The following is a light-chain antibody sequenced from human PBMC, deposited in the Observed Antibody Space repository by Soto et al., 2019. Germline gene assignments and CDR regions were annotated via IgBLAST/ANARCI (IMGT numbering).Light chain of an antibody. CDR1: QSVTSY. Sequence: EIVLTQSPATLSLSPGERATLSCRASQSVTSYLAWYQQKPGQSPRLLIYDVSTRATGIPARFSGSGSGTDFTLTISSLEPEDFAVYYCQQRSDWPPMSTFGQGTKLEIK. V-gene: IGKV3-11*01. CDR3: QQRSDWPPMST. CDR2: DVS. J-gene: IGKJ2*01.